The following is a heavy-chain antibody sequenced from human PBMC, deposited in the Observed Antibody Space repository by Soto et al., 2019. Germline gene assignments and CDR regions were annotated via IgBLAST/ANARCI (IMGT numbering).Heavy chain of an antibody. CDR2: ITAGGTST. Sequence: EVQLLESGGDLVHPGGSLRLSCAASGFTFSSYAMSWVRQAPGKGLEWVSGITAGGTSTYYADSVKGRFTISRDNSKNTLYLQMNSLRVEDTAVYHCAKSHSSGYWFDPWGQGTLVTVSS. D-gene: IGHD6-19*01. V-gene: IGHV3-23*01. CDR1: GFTFSSYA. CDR3: AKSHSSGYWFDP. J-gene: IGHJ5*02.